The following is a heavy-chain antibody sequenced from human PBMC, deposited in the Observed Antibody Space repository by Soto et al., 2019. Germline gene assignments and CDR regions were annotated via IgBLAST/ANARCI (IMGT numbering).Heavy chain of an antibody. V-gene: IGHV3-23*01. CDR2: ISGSGGST. CDR3: AKAFSKGRQQLVGGAFDI. CDR1: GFTFSSYA. D-gene: IGHD6-13*01. J-gene: IGHJ3*02. Sequence: GGSLRLSCAASGFTFSSYAMSWVHQAPGKGLEWVSAISGSGGSTYYADSVKGRFTISRDNSKNTLYLQMNSLRAEDTAVYYCAKAFSKGRQQLVGGAFDIWGQGTMVTVSS.